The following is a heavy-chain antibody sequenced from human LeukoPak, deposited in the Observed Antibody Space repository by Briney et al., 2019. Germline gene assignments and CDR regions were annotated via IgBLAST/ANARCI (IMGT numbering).Heavy chain of an antibody. D-gene: IGHD6-19*01. CDR1: GYTFTGYY. CDR3: ARGINSSGWYRY. J-gene: IGHJ4*02. V-gene: IGHV1-2*02. CDR2: INPNSGAT. Sequence: GASVNVSCKASGYTFTGYYIHWVRQAPGQGLEWMGWINPNSGATNYAQKFQGRVTMTRDTSISTAYMELSRLRSDDTAVYYCARGINSSGWYRYWGQGTLVTVSS.